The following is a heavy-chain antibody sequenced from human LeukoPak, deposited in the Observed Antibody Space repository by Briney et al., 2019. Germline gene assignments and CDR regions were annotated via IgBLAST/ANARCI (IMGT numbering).Heavy chain of an antibody. D-gene: IGHD3-10*01. CDR1: GFAFSDYS. J-gene: IGHJ3*02. V-gene: IGHV3-7*01. CDR2: IKKDGSEK. Sequence: GGSLRLSCGASGFAFSDYSMNWVRQAPGKGLEWVANIKKDGSEKDYVDSVKGRFTVSRDNAKNSLYLQMNSLRAEDTALYYCTRDRARSMIRAPNDAFDIWGQGTMVTVSS. CDR3: TRDRARSMIRAPNDAFDI.